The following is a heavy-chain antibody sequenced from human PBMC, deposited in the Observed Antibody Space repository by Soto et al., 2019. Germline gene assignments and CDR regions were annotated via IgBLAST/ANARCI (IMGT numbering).Heavy chain of an antibody. CDR3: ARVYYDFWSGYYSMSFDY. J-gene: IGHJ4*02. CDR2: IKQDGSEK. D-gene: IGHD3-3*01. V-gene: IGHV3-7*01. Sequence: GGSLRLSCAASGFTFSSYWMSWVRQAPGKGLEWVANIKQDGSEKYYVDSVKGRFTISRDNAKNSLYLQMNSLRAEDTAVYYCARVYYDFWSGYYSMSFDYWGQGTLVTVSS. CDR1: GFTFSSYW.